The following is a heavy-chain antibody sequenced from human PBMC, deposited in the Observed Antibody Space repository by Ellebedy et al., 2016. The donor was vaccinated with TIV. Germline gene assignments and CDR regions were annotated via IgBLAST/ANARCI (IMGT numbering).Heavy chain of an antibody. CDR2: INEDGTKK. V-gene: IGHV3-7*01. CDR1: GISFSYYW. CDR3: ARAIYGASYL. J-gene: IGHJ2*01. D-gene: IGHD4-17*01. Sequence: GESLKISCAASGISFSYYWMTWVRQAPGKGLEWVANINEDGTKKYYVDSVKGRFTISRDSAGNSLYLQMNSLGAEDTAVYYCARAIYGASYLWGRGTLVTVSS.